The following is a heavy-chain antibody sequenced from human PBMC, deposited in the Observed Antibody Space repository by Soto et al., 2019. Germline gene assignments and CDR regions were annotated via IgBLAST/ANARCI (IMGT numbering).Heavy chain of an antibody. CDR1: GGSISXSSYY. D-gene: IGHD2-15*01. Sequence: PSETLSLTCTGSGGSISXSSYYWGWIRKPPGKGLEWIGSIYYSGSTYYNPSLKSRVTISVDTSKNQFSLKLSSVTAADTAVYYCARHSTAVAAKKNWFDPWGQGTLVTVSS. CDR2: IYYSGST. V-gene: IGHV4-39*01. CDR3: ARHSTAVAAKKNWFDP. J-gene: IGHJ5*02.